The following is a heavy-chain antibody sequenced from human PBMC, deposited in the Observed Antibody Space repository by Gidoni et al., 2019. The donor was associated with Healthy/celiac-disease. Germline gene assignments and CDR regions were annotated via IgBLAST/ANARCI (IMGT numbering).Heavy chain of an antibody. J-gene: IGHJ6*03. CDR2: IIPLFVKV. CDR3: AISWDIVATNYYYYMDV. V-gene: IGHV1-69*01. D-gene: IGHD5-12*01. Sequence: QVQLVQSGAEVKKPGTSVKVSCQASGGTSRGYAISWVRQAPGQGLEWLGGIIPLFVKVNDALKLQGRVAITAEESTGAAYRVLSSLRSQDTAVYYCAISWDIVATNYYYYMDVWGKGTTVTVS. CDR1: GGTSRGYA.